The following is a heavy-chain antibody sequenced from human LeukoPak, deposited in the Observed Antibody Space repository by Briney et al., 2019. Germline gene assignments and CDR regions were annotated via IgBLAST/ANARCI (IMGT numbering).Heavy chain of an antibody. CDR2: IYYSGIT. CDR1: AGSISSYY. CDR3: ARAGRWEGRPHAFDI. V-gene: IGHV4-59*01. Sequence: SETLSLTCTVSAGSISSYYWNWIRQPPGKGLEWIGYIYYSGITNYNPSLKSRVTISVGTSKSQFSLTLTSVTAADTALYYCARAGRWEGRPHAFDIWGQGTMVTVSS. D-gene: IGHD1-26*01. J-gene: IGHJ3*02.